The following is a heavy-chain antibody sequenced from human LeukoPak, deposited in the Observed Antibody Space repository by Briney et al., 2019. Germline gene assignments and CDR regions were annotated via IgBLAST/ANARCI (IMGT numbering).Heavy chain of an antibody. CDR3: VRLPSCGVDCSSGYSYSYMDV. J-gene: IGHJ6*03. V-gene: IGHV4-39*01. D-gene: IGHD2-21*02. Sequence: SETLSLTCTVSGGSVSSTSYYWGWIRQPPGKGLEWIANIYYSGSTYYNPPLKSRVTMSVDTSKNQVSLKLNSVVAADTAVYYCVRLPSCGVDCSSGYSYSYMDVWGKGTTVTVSS. CDR2: IYYSGST. CDR1: GGSVSSTSYY.